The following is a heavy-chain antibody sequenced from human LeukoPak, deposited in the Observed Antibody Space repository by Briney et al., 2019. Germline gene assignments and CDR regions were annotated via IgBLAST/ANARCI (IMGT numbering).Heavy chain of an antibody. J-gene: IGHJ4*02. CDR3: ARVKQLLPGDY. CDR1: GYTFTGYY. D-gene: IGHD6-13*01. V-gene: IGHV1-2*02. Sequence: ASAKVSCKASGYTFTGYYMHWVRQAPGQGLEWMGWINPNSGGTNYAQKFQGRVTMTRATSISTAYMELSRLRSDDTAVYYCARVKQLLPGDYCGQGALVTVSS. CDR2: INPNSGGT.